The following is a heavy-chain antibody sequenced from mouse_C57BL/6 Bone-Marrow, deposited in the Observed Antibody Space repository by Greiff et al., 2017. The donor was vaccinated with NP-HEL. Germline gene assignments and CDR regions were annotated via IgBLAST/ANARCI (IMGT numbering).Heavy chain of an antibody. CDR3: AREEDLVLLRYFAY. V-gene: IGHV1-18*01. J-gene: IGHJ3*01. CDR2: INPNNGGT. CDR1: GYTFTDYN. Sequence: EVQLQQSGPELVKPGASVKIPCKASGYTFTDYNMDWVKQSHGKSLEWIGDINPNNGGTNYNEKFKSKATLTVDKSSSTAYMQLSSLTSEDSAVYYCAREEDLVLLRYFAYWGQGTLVTVSA. D-gene: IGHD1-1*01.